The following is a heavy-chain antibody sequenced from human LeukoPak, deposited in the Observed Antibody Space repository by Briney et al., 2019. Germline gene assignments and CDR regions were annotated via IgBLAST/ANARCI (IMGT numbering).Heavy chain of an antibody. Sequence: GASVTVSFKSSVYSTNTYGVAWVRQAPGQGLEWIGWISPYSAYTKYADALQGRVTMTTDTSTTTSYMELRSLRSDDTAVYFCANVAKGRYFFYYMDDWGKGTTVTVS. J-gene: IGHJ6*03. CDR1: VYSTNTYG. CDR3: ANVAKGRYFFYYMDD. V-gene: IGHV1-18*04. CDR2: ISPYSAYT.